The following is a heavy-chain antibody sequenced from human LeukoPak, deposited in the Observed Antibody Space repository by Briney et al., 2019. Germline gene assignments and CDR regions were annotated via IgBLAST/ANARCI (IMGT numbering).Heavy chain of an antibody. J-gene: IGHJ3*02. D-gene: IGHD3-22*01. V-gene: IGHV4-4*02. CDR3: GRPLSYYSDSSGDNAFDI. CDR1: GGSISSSNW. CDR2: IYHSGST. Sequence: PSETLSLTCTVSGGSISSSNWWSWVRQPPGKGLEWIGEIYHSGSTYYNPSLKSRVTISVDTSKNQFSLKLSSVTAADTAVYYCGRPLSYYSDSSGDNAFDIWGQGTMVTVSS.